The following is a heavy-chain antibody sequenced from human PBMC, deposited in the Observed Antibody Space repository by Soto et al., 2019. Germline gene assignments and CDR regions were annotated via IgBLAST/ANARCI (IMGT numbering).Heavy chain of an antibody. V-gene: IGHV3-30-3*01. CDR3: ARDKVGYCSGGSCYSYYYYGMDV. CDR1: GFTFSSYA. D-gene: IGHD2-15*01. Sequence: PGGSLRLSCAASGFTFSSYAMHWVRQAPGKGLEWVAVISYDGSNKYYADSVKGRFTISRDNSKNTLYLQMNSLRAEDTAVYYCARDKVGYCSGGSCYSYYYYGMDVWGQGTTVTVSS. CDR2: ISYDGSNK. J-gene: IGHJ6*02.